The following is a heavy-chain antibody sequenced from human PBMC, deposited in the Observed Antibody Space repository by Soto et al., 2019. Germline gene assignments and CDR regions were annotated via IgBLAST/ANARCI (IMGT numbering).Heavy chain of an antibody. J-gene: IGHJ4*02. CDR1: GYTFASYA. CDR3: ARDPPPPDY. V-gene: IGHV1-18*01. CDR2: ISAYNGNT. Sequence: QVQLVQSGAEVKKPGASVKVSCKASGYTFASYAISWMRQAPGQGLEWMGWISAYNGNTNYAQKLQGRVTMTTDTSTSTAYRELRSLRSDVTAVYYCARDPPPPDYWGQGTLVTVSS.